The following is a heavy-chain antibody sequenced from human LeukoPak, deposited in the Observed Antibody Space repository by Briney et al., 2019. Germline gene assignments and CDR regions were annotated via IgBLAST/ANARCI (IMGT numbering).Heavy chain of an antibody. V-gene: IGHV4-59*01. J-gene: IGHJ4*02. D-gene: IGHD1-26*01. Sequence: SETLSLTCTVSGGSISSYYWSWIRQPPGKGLEWIGYIYYSGSTKYNPSLKSRVTLSIDTSKNQFSLKLSSVTAADTAVYYCARVGSGNFDSWGQGTLVTVSS. CDR3: ARVGSGNFDS. CDR2: IYYSGST. CDR1: GGSISSYY.